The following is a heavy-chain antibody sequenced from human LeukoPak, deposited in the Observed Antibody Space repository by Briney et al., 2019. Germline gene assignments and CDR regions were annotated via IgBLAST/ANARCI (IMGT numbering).Heavy chain of an antibody. V-gene: IGHV3-48*01. J-gene: IGHJ4*02. CDR1: GFSFSSEN. CDR2: ITGSGSDI. CDR3: ARDKDYGFTY. D-gene: IGHD4-17*01. Sequence: PGGSLRLSCAASGFSFSSENMNWVRQAPGKGPEWISWITGSGSDIIYADSVKGRFTISRDNAKNSLFLQMNSLRVEDTAVYYCARDKDYGFTYWGQGTLVTVSS.